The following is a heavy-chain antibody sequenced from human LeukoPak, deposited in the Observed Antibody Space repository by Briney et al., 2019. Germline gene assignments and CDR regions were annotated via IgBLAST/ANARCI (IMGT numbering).Heavy chain of an antibody. J-gene: IGHJ4*02. CDR1: GFTFSNYW. CDR2: INKDGSEK. CDR3: ATYTQHFGAPGGADY. V-gene: IGHV3-7*01. D-gene: IGHD2-8*02. Sequence: GGSLRLSCAASGFTFSNYWMSWVRQAPGKGLEWVAAINKDGSEKQYVGSVKGRFTISRDNAKNSVYLQMTSLGAEDTAVYYCATYTQHFGAPGGADYWGLGTLVTVSS.